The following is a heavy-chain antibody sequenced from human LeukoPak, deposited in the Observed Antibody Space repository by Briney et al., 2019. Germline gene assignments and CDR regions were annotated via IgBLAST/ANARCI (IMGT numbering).Heavy chain of an antibody. J-gene: IGHJ6*02. V-gene: IGHV4-59*01. CDR1: GGSISSYY. Sequence: SETLSLTCTVSGGSISSYYWSWIRQPPGKGLEWIGYIYYSGSTNYNPSLKSRVTISVDTSKNQFSLKLSSVTAADTAVYYRAREVAYGMDVWGQGTTVTVSS. CDR2: IYYSGST. D-gene: IGHD2-15*01. CDR3: AREVAYGMDV.